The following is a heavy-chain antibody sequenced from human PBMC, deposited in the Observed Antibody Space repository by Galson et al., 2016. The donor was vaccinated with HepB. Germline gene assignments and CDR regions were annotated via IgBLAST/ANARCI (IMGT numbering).Heavy chain of an antibody. J-gene: IGHJ6*02. CDR3: AKDKVPFYYYGMGV. CDR1: GFIFGEYA. V-gene: IGHV3-9*01. CDR2: ITWNSGAI. D-gene: IGHD4/OR15-4a*01. Sequence: SLRLSCAASGFIFGEYAMHWVRQAPGKGLEWVSGITWNSGAIAYADSVKGRFTISRDNAKNTLYLQMNSLRGDDTALYYCAKDKVPFYYYGMGVWGQGTTVTVSS.